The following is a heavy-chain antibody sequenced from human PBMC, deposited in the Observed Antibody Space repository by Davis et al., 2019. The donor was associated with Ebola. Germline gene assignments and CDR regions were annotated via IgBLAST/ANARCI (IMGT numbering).Heavy chain of an antibody. Sequence: GESLKISCAASGFTFSSYGMHWVRQAPGKGLEWVAVISYDGSNKYYADSVKGRFTISRDNSKNTLYLQMNSLRAEDTAVYYCARERATGAFDNGQDAFDIWGQGTMVTVSS. CDR2: ISYDGSNK. CDR1: GFTFSSYG. CDR3: ARERATGAFDNGQDAFDI. D-gene: IGHD5-24*01. V-gene: IGHV3-30*03. J-gene: IGHJ3*02.